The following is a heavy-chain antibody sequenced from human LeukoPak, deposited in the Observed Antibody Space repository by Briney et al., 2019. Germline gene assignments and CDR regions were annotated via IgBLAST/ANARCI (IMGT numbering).Heavy chain of an antibody. D-gene: IGHD3-10*01. Sequence: GGSLRLSCAASGFTFSSYAMTWVRQAPGKGREWVSTISGSGGSTYYADSVKGRFTISRDNSKNTLYLQMNSLRAEDTAVYYCAKDGPLYYYGSGTHHFDYWGQGTLVTVSS. CDR2: ISGSGGST. CDR3: AKDGPLYYYGSGTHHFDY. CDR1: GFTFSSYA. V-gene: IGHV3-23*01. J-gene: IGHJ4*02.